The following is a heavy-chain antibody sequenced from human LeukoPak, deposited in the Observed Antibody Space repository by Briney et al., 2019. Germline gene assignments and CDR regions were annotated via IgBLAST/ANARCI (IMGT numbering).Heavy chain of an antibody. V-gene: IGHV4-61*02. D-gene: IGHD4-17*01. CDR1: GGSISSGSYY. CDR3: ARPTTADEGRAFYI. CDR2: IYTSGST. J-gene: IGHJ3*02. Sequence: SQTLSLTCTVSGGSISSGSYYWSWVRQPAGKGLEWIGRIYTSGSTNYNPSLKSRVTISVDTSKNQFSLKLSSVTAADTAVYYCARPTTADEGRAFYIWGQGTVVTVSS.